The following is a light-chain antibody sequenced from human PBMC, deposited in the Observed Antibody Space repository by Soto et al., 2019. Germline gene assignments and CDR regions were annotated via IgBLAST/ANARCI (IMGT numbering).Light chain of an antibody. CDR1: SNDVGANNY. V-gene: IGLV2-14*01. Sequence: QSALTQPASVSGSPGQSITISCTGTSNDVGANNYVSWYQHHPGKAPKILIYEARNRPSGVSNRFSGSKSGNTASLTISGLQAEDEGDYNRTSYTSTSTLVFGGGTKLTVL. CDR3: TSYTSTSTLV. J-gene: IGLJ2*01. CDR2: EAR.